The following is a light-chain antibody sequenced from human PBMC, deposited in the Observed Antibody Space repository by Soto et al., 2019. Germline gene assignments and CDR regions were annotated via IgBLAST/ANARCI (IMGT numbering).Light chain of an antibody. J-gene: IGKJ3*01. CDR2: MAS. CDR1: QSISSW. CDR3: QQYNTYPLT. V-gene: IGKV1-5*03. Sequence: DIQMTQSPSTLSASVGDRVTITCRASQSISSWLAWYQQKPGKAPKLLIYMASNLQSGVPSRFSGSGSGTEFTLTISSLQPDDFATYYCQQYNTYPLTFGPGTKVDIK.